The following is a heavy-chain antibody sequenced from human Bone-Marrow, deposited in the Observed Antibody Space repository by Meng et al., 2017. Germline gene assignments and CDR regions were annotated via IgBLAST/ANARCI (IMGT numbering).Heavy chain of an antibody. D-gene: IGHD5-24*01. CDR3: ARDQAKMEGFDY. CDR2: INPNSGGT. J-gene: IGHJ4*02. CDR1: GYNFTGYY. V-gene: IGHV1-2*06. Sequence: VQLVNPGAGGKKPGDSVKVSCKASGYNFTGYYMHWVRQAPGQGLEWMGRINPNSGGTNYAQKFQGRVTMTRDTSISTAYMELSRLRSDYTAVYYCARDQAKMEGFDYWGQGTLVTVSS.